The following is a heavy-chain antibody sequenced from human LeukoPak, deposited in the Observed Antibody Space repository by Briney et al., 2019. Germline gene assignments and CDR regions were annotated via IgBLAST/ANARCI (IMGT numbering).Heavy chain of an antibody. J-gene: IGHJ4*02. Sequence: PGRSLRLSCAASGFTFSSYGMHWVRQAPGKGLEWVAVISYDGSNKYYADSVKGRFTISRDNSKNTLYLQMNSLRAEYTAVYYCAKRATLTDFDHWGQGTLVTVSS. CDR2: ISYDGSNK. CDR3: AKRATLTDFDH. D-gene: IGHD2/OR15-2a*01. V-gene: IGHV3-30*18. CDR1: GFTFSSYG.